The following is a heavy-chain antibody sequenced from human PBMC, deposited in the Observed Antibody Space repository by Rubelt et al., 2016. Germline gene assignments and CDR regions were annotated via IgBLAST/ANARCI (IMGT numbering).Heavy chain of an antibody. D-gene: IGHD3-9*01. CDR2: INAGNGNT. Sequence: GQRLEWMGWINAGNGNTKYSQKFQGRVTITADKSTSTAYMELSSLRSEDTAVYYCARVGAASGYFDWLFMDVWGQGTTVTVSS. J-gene: IGHJ6*02. CDR3: ARVGAASGYFDWLFMDV. V-gene: IGHV1-3*01.